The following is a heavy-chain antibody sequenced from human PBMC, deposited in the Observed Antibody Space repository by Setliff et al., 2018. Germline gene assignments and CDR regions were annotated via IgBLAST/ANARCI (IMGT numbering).Heavy chain of an antibody. J-gene: IGHJ4*02. CDR3: ARDLFRNSGGLYC. CDR2: IRYDGSKK. Sequence: LRLSCAASGFTFSSYALHWVRQAPGKGLEWVAYIRYDGSKKDYADYVRGRFTISRDNSKNTLYLQMNSLRADDTAMYYCARDLFRNSGGLYCWGQGTLVTVSS. CDR1: GFTFSSYA. D-gene: IGHD1-7*01. V-gene: IGHV3-30*02.